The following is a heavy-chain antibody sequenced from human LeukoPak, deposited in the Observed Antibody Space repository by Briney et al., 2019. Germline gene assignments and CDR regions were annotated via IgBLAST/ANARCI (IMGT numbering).Heavy chain of an antibody. Sequence: TGGSLRLSCAASGFTFSSYWMSWVRQAPGKGLEWVANIKQDGSEKYYVDSVKGRFTISRDNAKNSLYLQMNSLRAEDTAVYYCARAVGQQLFFSYYYYYMDVWGKGTTVTISS. J-gene: IGHJ6*03. D-gene: IGHD6-13*01. CDR1: GFTFSSYW. V-gene: IGHV3-7*04. CDR2: IKQDGSEK. CDR3: ARAVGQQLFFSYYYYYMDV.